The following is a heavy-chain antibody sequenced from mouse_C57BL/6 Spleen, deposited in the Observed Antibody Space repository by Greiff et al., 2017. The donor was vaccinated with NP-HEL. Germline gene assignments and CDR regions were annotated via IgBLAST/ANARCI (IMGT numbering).Heavy chain of an antibody. J-gene: IGHJ3*01. Sequence: VQLQQSGAELVKPGASVKMSCKASGYTFTTYPIEWMKQNHGKSLEWIGNFHPYNDDTKYNEKLKGKATLTVEKSYSTVYLELSLLKSDISAVYYCARRYYGSSPWESWFAYWGQGTLVTVSA. CDR2: FHPYNDDT. D-gene: IGHD1-1*01. CDR1: GYTFTTYP. CDR3: ARRYYGSSPWESWFAY. V-gene: IGHV1-47*01.